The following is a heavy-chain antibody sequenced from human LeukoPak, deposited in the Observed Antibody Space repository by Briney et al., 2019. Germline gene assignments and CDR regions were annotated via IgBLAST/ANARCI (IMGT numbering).Heavy chain of an antibody. Sequence: GGSLRLSCAASGFTFSSYAMSWVRQAPGKGLEWVSAISGSGGSTYYADSVKGRFTISGDNSKNTLYLQMNSLRAEDTAVYYCARGRTNDGGDAIDIWGQGTMVTVSS. CDR1: GFTFSSYA. V-gene: IGHV3-23*01. J-gene: IGHJ3*02. D-gene: IGHD1-1*01. CDR3: ARGRTNDGGDAIDI. CDR2: ISGSGGST.